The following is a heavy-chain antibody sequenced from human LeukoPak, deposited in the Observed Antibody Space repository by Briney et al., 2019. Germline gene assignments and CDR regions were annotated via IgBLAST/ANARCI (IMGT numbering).Heavy chain of an antibody. CDR2: MNPNSGNT. V-gene: IGHV1-8*01. D-gene: IGHD2-2*01. Sequence: ASMKVSCKVAGYSFTTYYINWVRQATGQVLEWMGSMNPNSGNTVYAQQFQGRVTMTRNTSISTAYMELSSLRSEDTAVYYCARGVVPAAIRDGVDPWGQGTLVTVSS. CDR1: GYSFTTYY. CDR3: ARGVVPAAIRDGVDP. J-gene: IGHJ5*02.